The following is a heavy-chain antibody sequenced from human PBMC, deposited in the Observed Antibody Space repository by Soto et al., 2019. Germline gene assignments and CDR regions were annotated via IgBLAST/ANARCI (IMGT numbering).Heavy chain of an antibody. J-gene: IGHJ5*02. CDR2: INAGNGNT. D-gene: IGHD2-15*01. CDR3: ARDERYCSGGSCSNWFDP. V-gene: IGHV1-3*01. Sequence: QVQLVQSGAEVKKPGASVKVSCKASGYTFTSYAMHWVRQAPGQRLEWMGGINAGNGNTKYSQKFQGRVTITRDTSASTAYMELSSLRSEDTAVYYCARDERYCSGGSCSNWFDPWGQGTLVTVSS. CDR1: GYTFTSYA.